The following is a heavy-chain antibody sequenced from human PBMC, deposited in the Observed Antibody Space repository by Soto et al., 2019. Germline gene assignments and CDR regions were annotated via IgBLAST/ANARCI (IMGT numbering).Heavy chain of an antibody. D-gene: IGHD3-9*01. V-gene: IGHV4-34*01. Sequence: SETLSLTCAVYGGSFSGYYWSWIRQPPGKGLEWIGEINHSGSTNYNPSLKSRVTISVDTSKNQFSLKLSSVTAADTAVYYCARVNADILSRYYYYGMDVWGQGTTVTVSS. J-gene: IGHJ6*02. CDR2: INHSGST. CDR1: GGSFSGYY. CDR3: ARVNADILSRYYYYGMDV.